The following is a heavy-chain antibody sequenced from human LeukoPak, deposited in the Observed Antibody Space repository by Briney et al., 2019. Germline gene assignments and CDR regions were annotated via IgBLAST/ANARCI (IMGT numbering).Heavy chain of an antibody. CDR2: IYTSGST. Sequence: SETLPLTCTVSGGSISSYYWGWIRQPPGKGLEWIGYIYTSGSTNYNPSLKSRVTISADTSKNQFSLKLSSVTAADTAVYYCAGGYFDWLLYDYWGQGTLVTVSS. J-gene: IGHJ4*02. CDR3: AGGYFDWLLYDY. D-gene: IGHD3-9*01. V-gene: IGHV4-4*09. CDR1: GGSISSYY.